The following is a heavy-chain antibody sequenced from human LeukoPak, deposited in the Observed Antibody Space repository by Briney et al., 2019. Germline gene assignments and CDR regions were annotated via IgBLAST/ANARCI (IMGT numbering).Heavy chain of an antibody. J-gene: IGHJ5*02. V-gene: IGHV5-51*01. D-gene: IGHD2-15*01. Sequence: GESLQISCKGSGYSINNYWIGWVRQMPGKGLEWMGIIYPADSDIRYSPSFQGQVTISADKSISTAYLQWSSLKASDTAMYYCARQEYCSGGSCYTWFDPWGQGTLVTVSS. CDR1: GYSINNYW. CDR2: IYPADSDI. CDR3: ARQEYCSGGSCYTWFDP.